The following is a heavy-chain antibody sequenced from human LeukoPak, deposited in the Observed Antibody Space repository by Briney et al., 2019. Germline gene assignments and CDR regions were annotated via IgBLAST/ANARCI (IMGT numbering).Heavy chain of an antibody. CDR1: GFTFSSYS. D-gene: IGHD2-15*01. CDR2: ISSSSSTI. Sequence: GGSLRLSCAASGFTFSSYSMNWVRQAPGKGLERVSYISSSSSTIYYADSVKGRFTISRDNAKNSLYLQMNSLRAEDTAVYYCARDRFYCSGGSCYSRYGMDVWGQGTTVTVSS. J-gene: IGHJ6*02. V-gene: IGHV3-48*01. CDR3: ARDRFYCSGGSCYSRYGMDV.